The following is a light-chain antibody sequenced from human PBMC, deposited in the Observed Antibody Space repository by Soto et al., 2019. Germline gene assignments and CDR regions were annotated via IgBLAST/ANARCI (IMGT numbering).Light chain of an antibody. CDR1: QGISSY. CDR3: QQLKNYPLT. Sequence: DFQMTQSPSTLSASVGDRVTITCRASQGISSYLAWYQQRPGKAPKFLMYAAPTLQSGVPSRFSGSGSGTEFALTISSLQPEDFATYYCQQLKNYPLTFGGGTKVDIK. J-gene: IGKJ4*01. CDR2: AAP. V-gene: IGKV1-9*01.